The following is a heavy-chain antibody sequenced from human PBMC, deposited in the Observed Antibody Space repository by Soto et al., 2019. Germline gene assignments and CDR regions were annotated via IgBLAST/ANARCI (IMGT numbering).Heavy chain of an antibody. D-gene: IGHD1-26*01. CDR2: INQDGSEK. CDR1: GFNFSSYC. Sequence: GSLRLSCAVSGFNFSSYCMSWVRQTTGKGLEWVANINQDGSEKYYVDSVKGRFTISRDNAKNSLYLQMNSLRAEDTAVYYCARELIVGPAEYFQHWGQGTLVTVSS. V-gene: IGHV3-7*01. J-gene: IGHJ1*01. CDR3: ARELIVGPAEYFQH.